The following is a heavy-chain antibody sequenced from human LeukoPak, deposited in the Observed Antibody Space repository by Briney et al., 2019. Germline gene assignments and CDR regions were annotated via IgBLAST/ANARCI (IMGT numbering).Heavy chain of an antibody. Sequence: GGSLRLSCAASGFTFSSYAMHWVRQAPGKGLQWVAVISYDGSNKYYADSVKGRFTISRDNSKNTLYLQMNSLRAEDTAVYYCARDSGFSGTQRGEYWGQGTLVTVSS. D-gene: IGHD3/OR15-3a*01. CDR2: ISYDGSNK. V-gene: IGHV3-30*04. CDR1: GFTFSSYA. CDR3: ARDSGFSGTQRGEY. J-gene: IGHJ4*02.